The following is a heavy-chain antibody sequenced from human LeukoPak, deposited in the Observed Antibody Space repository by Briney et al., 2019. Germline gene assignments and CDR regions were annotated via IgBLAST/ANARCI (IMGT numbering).Heavy chain of an antibody. CDR1: GFTFSSYS. J-gene: IGHJ3*02. D-gene: IGHD3-22*01. CDR3: AKSYYDSSGFTHGAFDI. Sequence: GGSLRLSCAASGFTFSSYSMNWVRQAPGKGLEWVSGISWNSGSIGYADSVKGRFTISRDNAKNSLYLQMNSLRAEDTALYYCAKSYYDSSGFTHGAFDIWGQGTMLTVSS. CDR2: ISWNSGSI. V-gene: IGHV3-9*01.